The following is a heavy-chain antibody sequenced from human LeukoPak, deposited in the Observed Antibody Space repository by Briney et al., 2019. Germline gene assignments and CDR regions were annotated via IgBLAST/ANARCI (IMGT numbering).Heavy chain of an antibody. CDR3: ARGYSSSWYLNWFDP. V-gene: IGHV4-34*01. CDR2: IYHSGST. J-gene: IGHJ5*02. D-gene: IGHD6-13*01. Sequence: SETLSLTCAVYGGSFSGYYWSWIRQPPGKGLEWIGSIYHSGSTYYNPSLKSQVTISVDTSKNQFSLKLTSVTAADTAVYYCARGYSSSWYLNWFDPWGQGTLVTVSS. CDR1: GGSFSGYY.